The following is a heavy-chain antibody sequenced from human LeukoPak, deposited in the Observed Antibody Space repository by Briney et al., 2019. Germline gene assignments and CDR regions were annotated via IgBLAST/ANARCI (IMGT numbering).Heavy chain of an antibody. V-gene: IGHV1-8*02. CDR3: AILTMFGVLYGMDV. CDR1: GYTFTSYG. J-gene: IGHJ6*02. CDR2: MNPNSGNT. D-gene: IGHD3-3*01. Sequence: GASVKVSCKASGYTFTSYGISWVQQATGQGLEWMGWMNPNSGNTGYAQKFQGRVTMTRNTSISTAYMELSSLRSEDTAVYYCAILTMFGVLYGMDVWGQGTTVTVSS.